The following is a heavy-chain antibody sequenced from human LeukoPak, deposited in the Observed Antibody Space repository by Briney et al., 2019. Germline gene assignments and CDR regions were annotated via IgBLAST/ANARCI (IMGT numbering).Heavy chain of an antibody. Sequence: GGSLRLSCAASGFTFSGYWMTWVRQAPGKGLEWVANIKEDGSQKNYVDSVKGRFTISRDNAKDSLYLQMDSLRAEDTAVYYCARCGSESDYWGQGILVTVSS. CDR3: ARCGSESDY. CDR2: IKEDGSQK. J-gene: IGHJ4*02. D-gene: IGHD1-26*01. CDR1: GFTFSGYW. V-gene: IGHV3-7*01.